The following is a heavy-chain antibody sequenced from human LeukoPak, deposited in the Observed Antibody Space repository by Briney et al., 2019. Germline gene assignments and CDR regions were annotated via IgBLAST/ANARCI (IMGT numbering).Heavy chain of an antibody. J-gene: IGHJ3*02. Sequence: PGRSLRLSCAASGFTFSSYSMNWVRQAPGKGLEWVSSISSSSSYIYYADSVKGRFTISRDNAKNSPYLQMNSLRAEDTAIYYCARATATYSVSPGALDIWGQGTMVIVSS. V-gene: IGHV3-21*01. CDR3: ARATATYSVSPGALDI. D-gene: IGHD1-26*01. CDR2: ISSSSSYI. CDR1: GFTFSSYS.